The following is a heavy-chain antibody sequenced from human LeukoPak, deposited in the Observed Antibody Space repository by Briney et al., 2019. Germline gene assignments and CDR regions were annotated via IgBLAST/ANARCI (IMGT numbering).Heavy chain of an antibody. Sequence: SETLSLTCTVSGGSISSDNYYWGWLRQPPGLALEWVVSIHYSGVTYYNPSLKSRVTISVDTSKNHFFLKLSSVTAADTAVYYCARQIHGERKLDWFDPWGQGTLVTVSS. V-gene: IGHV4-39*02. CDR1: GGSISSDNYY. J-gene: IGHJ5*02. CDR3: ARQIHGERKLDWFDP. CDR2: IHYSGVT. D-gene: IGHD3-10*01.